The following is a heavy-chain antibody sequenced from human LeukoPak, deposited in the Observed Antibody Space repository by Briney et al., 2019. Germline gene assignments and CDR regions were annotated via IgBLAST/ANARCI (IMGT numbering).Heavy chain of an antibody. CDR3: ARAGIVATIGFDY. Sequence: GGSLRLSCAASGFTFSSYAMSWVRQAPGKGLEWVSAISGSGGSTYYADSVKGRFTISRDNSKNTLYLQMNSLRAEDTAVYYCARAGIVATIGFDYWGQGTLVTVSS. D-gene: IGHD5-12*01. V-gene: IGHV3-23*01. J-gene: IGHJ4*02. CDR2: ISGSGGST. CDR1: GFTFSSYA.